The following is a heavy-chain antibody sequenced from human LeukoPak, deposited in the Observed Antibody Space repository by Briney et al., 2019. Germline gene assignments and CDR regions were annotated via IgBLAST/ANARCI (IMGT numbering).Heavy chain of an antibody. CDR3: ARGGGGSGNDAFDI. CDR1: GFTFSSYG. D-gene: IGHD2-15*01. CDR2: ISYDGSNK. Sequence: GGSLRLSCAASGFTFSSYGMHWVRQAPGKGLEWVAVISYDGSNKYDADSVKGRFTISRDNAKNSLYLQMISLRAEDTAVYYCARGGGGSGNDAFDIWGQGTMVTVSS. V-gene: IGHV3-30*03. J-gene: IGHJ3*02.